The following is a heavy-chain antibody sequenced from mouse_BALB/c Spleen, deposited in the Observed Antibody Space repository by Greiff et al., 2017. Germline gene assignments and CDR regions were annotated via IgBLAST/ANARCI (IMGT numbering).Heavy chain of an antibody. D-gene: IGHD2-4*01. J-gene: IGHJ4*01. Sequence: EVQLVVSGGDLVKPGGSLKLSCAASGFTFSSYGMSWVRQTPDKRLEWVATISSGGSYTYYPDSVKGRFTISRDNAKNTLYLQMSSLKSEDTAMYYCARQDYDGVYAMDYWGQGTSVTVSS. CDR3: ARQDYDGVYAMDY. CDR2: ISSGGSYT. V-gene: IGHV5-6*01. CDR1: GFTFSSYG.